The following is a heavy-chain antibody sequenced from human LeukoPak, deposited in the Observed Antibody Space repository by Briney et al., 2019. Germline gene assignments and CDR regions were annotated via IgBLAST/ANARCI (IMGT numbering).Heavy chain of an antibody. CDR1: GFTFRSYA. CDR3: AKDGITIVGVSY. D-gene: IGHD1-26*01. J-gene: IGHJ4*02. V-gene: IGHV3-23*01. CDR2: ISGSGKST. Sequence: AGGSLRLSCAASGFTFRSYAMSWDRQAPGKGLEWVSGISGSGKSTYYADSVKGRFTISRDNSKNTLYLQMNSLRAEDTAVYYCAKDGITIVGVSYWGQGTLVTVSS.